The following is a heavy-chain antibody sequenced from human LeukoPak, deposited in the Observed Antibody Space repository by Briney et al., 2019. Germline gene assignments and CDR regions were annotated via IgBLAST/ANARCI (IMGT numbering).Heavy chain of an antibody. Sequence: SETLSLTCAVYGGSFSGYYWSWIRQPPGKGLEWIGEINHSGSTNYNPSLKSRVTISVDTSKNQFPLKLSSVTAADTAVYYCARGLRRASSSTTQPAQNWFDPWGQGTLVTVSS. CDR3: ARGLRRASSSTTQPAQNWFDP. D-gene: IGHD2-2*01. J-gene: IGHJ5*02. V-gene: IGHV4-34*01. CDR1: GGSFSGYY. CDR2: INHSGST.